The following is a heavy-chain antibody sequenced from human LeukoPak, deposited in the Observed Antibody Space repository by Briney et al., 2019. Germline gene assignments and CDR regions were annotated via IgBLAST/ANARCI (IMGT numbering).Heavy chain of an antibody. CDR3: ARVRQLVDAFDI. V-gene: IGHV1-69*13. Sequence: SVKVSCKASGGTFSSYAISWVRQAPGQGLEWMGGIIPIFGTANYAQKFQGRVTITADETTSTAYMELSSLRSEDTAVYYCARVRQLVDAFDIWGQGTMVTVSS. CDR2: IIPIFGTA. J-gene: IGHJ3*02. CDR1: GGTFSSYA. D-gene: IGHD6-13*01.